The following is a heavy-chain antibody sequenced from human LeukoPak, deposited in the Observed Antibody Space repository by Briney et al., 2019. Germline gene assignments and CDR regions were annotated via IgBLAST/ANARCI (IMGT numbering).Heavy chain of an antibody. Sequence: GGSLRLSSAASGFTFSSYSMNWVRQAPGKGLEWVSSISSSSSYIYYADSVKGRFTISRDNAKNSLYLQMNSLRAEDTAVYYCARDPDSSGYFDYWGQGTLVTVSS. CDR2: ISSSSSYI. CDR3: ARDPDSSGYFDY. J-gene: IGHJ4*02. D-gene: IGHD3-22*01. V-gene: IGHV3-21*01. CDR1: GFTFSSYS.